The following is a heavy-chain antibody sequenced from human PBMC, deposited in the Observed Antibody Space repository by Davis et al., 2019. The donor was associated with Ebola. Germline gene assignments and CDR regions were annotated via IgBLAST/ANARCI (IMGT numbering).Heavy chain of an antibody. CDR1: GDSVSSNSAA. V-gene: IGHV6-1*01. CDR3: ARGPTYYYGMDV. Sequence: SETLSLTCAISGDSVSSNSAAWNWIRQSPSRGLEWLGRTYYRSKWYKDYAVSVKSRININPDTSKNQFSLQMSSVTAADTAGYYCARGPTYYYGMDVWGQGTTVTVSS. J-gene: IGHJ6*02. CDR2: TYYRSKWYK.